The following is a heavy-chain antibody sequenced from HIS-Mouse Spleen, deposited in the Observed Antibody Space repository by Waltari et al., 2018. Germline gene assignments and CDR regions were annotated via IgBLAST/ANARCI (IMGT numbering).Heavy chain of an antibody. V-gene: IGHV1-8*01. CDR2: MNPNSGNT. J-gene: IGHJ3*02. CDR3: ARVLYDFWSGYYDAFDI. CDR1: GYTFTSYD. Sequence: QVQLVQSGAEVKKPGASVKVSCKASGYTFTSYDINWVRQATGQGLEGMGWMNPNSGNTGYAQKFQGRVTMTRNTSISTAYMELSSLRSEDTAVYYCARVLYDFWSGYYDAFDIWGQGTMVTVSS. D-gene: IGHD3-3*01.